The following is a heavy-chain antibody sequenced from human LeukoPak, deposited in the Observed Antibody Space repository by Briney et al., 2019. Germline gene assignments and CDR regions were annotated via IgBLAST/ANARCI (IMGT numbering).Heavy chain of an antibody. CDR2: IGGDGGNT. V-gene: IGHV3-43*02. CDR3: AKAVLGDDAFDI. Sequence: GGSLRLSCAASGFTFDDYAMHWVRQAPGKGLEWVSLIGGDGGNTHYADSVEGRVTISRDNRKNSLYLQMNSLRTEDTALYYCAKAVLGDDAFDIWGRGTMVTVSS. CDR1: GFTFDDYA. D-gene: IGHD3-16*01. J-gene: IGHJ3*02.